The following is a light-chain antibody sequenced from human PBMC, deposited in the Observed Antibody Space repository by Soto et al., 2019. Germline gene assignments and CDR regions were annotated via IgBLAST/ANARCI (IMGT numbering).Light chain of an antibody. J-gene: IGLJ1*01. V-gene: IGLV2-14*01. Sequence: QSVLTQPASVSGSPGQSITISCTGTSSDVRDYPYVSWYQQHPRKVPKLIIYEVTNRPSGVTSRFSGSKPENTASLTISGLQAEDEADYYCSSYSATNTLVFGSGTKLPVL. CDR1: SSDVRDYPY. CDR3: SSYSATNTLV. CDR2: EVT.